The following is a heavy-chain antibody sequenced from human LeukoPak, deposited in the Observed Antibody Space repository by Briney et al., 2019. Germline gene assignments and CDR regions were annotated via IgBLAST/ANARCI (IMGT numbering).Heavy chain of an antibody. D-gene: IGHD3-3*01. CDR1: GGSISSGGYY. V-gene: IGHV4-31*03. CDR3: ARGYDFWSGYPLEYYGMDV. CDR2: IYYSGST. Sequence: PSETLSLTCTVSGGSISSGGYYWSWIRQHPGKGLEWIGYIYYSGSTYYNPSLKSRVTISVDTSKNQLSLKLSSVTAADTAVYYCARGYDFWSGYPLEYYGMDVWGQGTTVTVSS. J-gene: IGHJ6*02.